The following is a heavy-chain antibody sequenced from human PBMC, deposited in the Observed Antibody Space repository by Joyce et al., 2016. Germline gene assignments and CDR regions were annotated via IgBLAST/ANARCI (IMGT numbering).Heavy chain of an antibody. CDR1: GNIFTGYY. CDR2: INAKSGGT. J-gene: IGHJ5*02. V-gene: IGHV1-2*06. D-gene: IGHD2-15*01. CDR3: ARASDIIVVVDATQQSYNLFDP. Sequence: QDQLVQSGAEVKKPGASVKVSCKTSGNIFTGYYIHWVRQAPGQGLEWLGRINAKSGGTNYAQKFQGRVTLTRDTSINTVYMEVNRLRSDDTAVYYCARASDIIVVVDATQQSYNLFDPWGQGTLVTVSS.